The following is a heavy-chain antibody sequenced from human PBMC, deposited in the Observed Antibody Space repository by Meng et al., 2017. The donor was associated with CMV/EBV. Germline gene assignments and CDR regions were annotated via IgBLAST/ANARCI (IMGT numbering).Heavy chain of an antibody. CDR2: INWDGGST. D-gene: IGHD6-6*01. CDR1: GFTFDDYT. Sequence: GGSLRLSCAASGFTFDDYTMHWVRQAPGKGLEWVSLINWDGGSTYYADSVKGRFTISRDNSENSLYLQMNGLRTEDTALYYCAKGLGGSSSTYYYYGMDVWGQGTTVTVSS. CDR3: AKGLGGSSSTYYYYGMDV. V-gene: IGHV3-43*01. J-gene: IGHJ6*02.